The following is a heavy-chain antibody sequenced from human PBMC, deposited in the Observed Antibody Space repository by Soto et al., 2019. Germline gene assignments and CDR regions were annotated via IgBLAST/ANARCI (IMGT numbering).Heavy chain of an antibody. D-gene: IGHD2-2*01. CDR1: GFTFTGHW. CDR3: AREAGYCSTTSCYRRAFDT. V-gene: IGHV3-74*01. J-gene: IGHJ3*02. CDR2: INTEGDST. Sequence: EVQLLESGGDLVQPGGSLRLSCAASGFTFTGHWMHWVRQVPGKGLVWVARINTEGDSTNYADSVKGRFTISRDSATNTVYLQMNGLGVDDTSVYFCAREAGYCSTTSCYRRAFDTWGKGTMVTVSS.